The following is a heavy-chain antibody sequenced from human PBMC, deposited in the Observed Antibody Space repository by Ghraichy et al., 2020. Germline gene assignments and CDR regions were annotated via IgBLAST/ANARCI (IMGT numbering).Heavy chain of an antibody. CDR1: GFTFDDYA. Sequence: GGSLRLSCAASGFTFDDYAMHWVRQAPGKGLEWVSGISWNSGSIGYADSVKGRFTISRDNAKNSLYLQMNSLRAEDTALYYCAKDISSSGPYWYFDLWGRGTLVTV. J-gene: IGHJ2*01. CDR2: ISWNSGSI. CDR3: AKDISSSGPYWYFDL. V-gene: IGHV3-9*01. D-gene: IGHD6-19*01.